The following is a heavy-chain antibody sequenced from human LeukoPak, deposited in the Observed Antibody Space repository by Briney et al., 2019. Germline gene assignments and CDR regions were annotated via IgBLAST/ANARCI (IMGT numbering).Heavy chain of an antibody. CDR1: GGSISSYY. V-gene: IGHV4-59*08. D-gene: IGHD3-22*01. J-gene: IGHJ3*02. CDR3: ARRIYYDSNCRDAFDI. CDR2: IYYSGST. Sequence: PSETLSLTCTVSGGSISSYYWSWIRQPPGKGLEWIGYIYYSGSTNYNPSLRSRVTISVDTSKNQFSLKLSSVTAADTAVYYCARRIYYDSNCRDAFDIWGQGTMVTVSS.